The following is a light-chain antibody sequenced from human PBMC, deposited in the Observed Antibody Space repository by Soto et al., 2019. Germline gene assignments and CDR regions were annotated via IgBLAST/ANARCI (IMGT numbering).Light chain of an antibody. CDR1: SSDVGGYGY. V-gene: IGLV2-8*01. Sequence: QSALTQPPSASGSPGQSVTISCTGTSSDVGGYGYGSWYQQHPGKAPKLIIYEVTERPSGVPDRFSGSKSGNTASLTVSGLQAEDEADYYCSSYAGSNNLVFGGGTQLTVL. J-gene: IGLJ2*01. CDR3: SSYAGSNNLV. CDR2: EVT.